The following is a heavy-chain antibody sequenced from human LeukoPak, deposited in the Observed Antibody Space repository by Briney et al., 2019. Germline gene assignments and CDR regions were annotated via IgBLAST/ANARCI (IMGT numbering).Heavy chain of an antibody. J-gene: IGHJ6*02. CDR3: AKGLWGAYYYGMDV. V-gene: IGHV3-23*01. CDR1: GFTVSSNY. D-gene: IGHD3-16*01. CDR2: ISGSGATT. Sequence: GGSLRLSCAASGFTVSSNYMSWVRQAPGKGLEWVSVISGSGATTDHADSVMGRFTISRDNSKNTLYLQLDSLRADDTAVYFCAKGLWGAYYYGMDVWGQGTTVTVSS.